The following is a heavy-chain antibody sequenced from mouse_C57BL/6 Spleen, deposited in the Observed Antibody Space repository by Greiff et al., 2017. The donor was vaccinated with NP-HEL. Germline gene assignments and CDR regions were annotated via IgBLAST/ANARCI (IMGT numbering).Heavy chain of an antibody. CDR3: TPDLITTYAMDY. CDR2: IDPEDGDT. J-gene: IGHJ4*01. V-gene: IGHV14-1*01. D-gene: IGHD1-1*01. Sequence: EVQLQQSGAELVRPGASVKLSCTASGFNIKDYYMHWVKQRPEQGLEWIGRIDPEDGDTEYAPKFQGKATMTADTSSNTAYLQLSSLTSEDTAVYYCTPDLITTYAMDYWGQGTSVTVSS. CDR1: GFNIKDYY.